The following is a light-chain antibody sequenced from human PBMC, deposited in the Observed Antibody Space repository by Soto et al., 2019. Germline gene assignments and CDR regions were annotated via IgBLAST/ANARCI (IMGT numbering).Light chain of an antibody. J-gene: IGLJ2*01. V-gene: IGLV1-44*01. CDR2: SNS. CDR3: ATWDDSLYGYVV. CDR1: SSSIGSNT. Sequence: QSVLIQPPSASGTPGQRVTISCSGTSSSIGSNTVNWYQQLPGTAPKLLIYSNSQRPSAVRDRFSGSKSGTSASLAISGLQSEDEADYYCATWDDSLYGYVVFGGGTKLTVL.